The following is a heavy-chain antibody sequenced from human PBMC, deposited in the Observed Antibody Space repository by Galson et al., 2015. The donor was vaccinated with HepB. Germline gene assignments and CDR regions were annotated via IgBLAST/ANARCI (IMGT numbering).Heavy chain of an antibody. D-gene: IGHD3-10*01. V-gene: IGHV3-53*01. CDR3: ARDSGGWVFDY. CDR1: AFNGSSPY. J-gene: IGHJ4*02. CDR2: LFRGGAS. Sequence: SLRLSSADSAFNGSSPYLLWARQAPGKGLESVSGLFRGGASSSADSVKGRFTISRDTLRNTLHLQMNSLRAEDTAVYYCARDSGGWVFDYWGQGTLVTVSS.